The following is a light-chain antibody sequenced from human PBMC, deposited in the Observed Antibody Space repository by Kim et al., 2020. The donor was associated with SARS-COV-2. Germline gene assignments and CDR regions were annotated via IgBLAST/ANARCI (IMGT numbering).Light chain of an antibody. Sequence: ASVGDRVTIKCRASQGISSTLAWYQQKPGKAPKLLIYDASILETGVPSRFSGSGSGTDFTLTISSLQPEDFATYYCQQFNSYPITFGQGTRLEIK. V-gene: IGKV1-13*02. CDR3: QQFNSYPIT. CDR1: QGISST. CDR2: DAS. J-gene: IGKJ5*01.